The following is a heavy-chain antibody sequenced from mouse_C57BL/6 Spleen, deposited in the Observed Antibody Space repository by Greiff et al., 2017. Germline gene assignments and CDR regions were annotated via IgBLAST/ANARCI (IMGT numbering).Heavy chain of an antibody. D-gene: IGHD1-1*01. J-gene: IGHJ1*03. CDR3: TTTVVAHWYFDV. Sequence: DVQLQESGTVLARPGASVKMSCKTSGYTFTSYWMHWVKQRPGQGLEWIGAIYPGNSDTSYNQKFKGKAKLTAVPSASTAYMELSSLTDEDAAVYYSTTTVVAHWYFDVWGTGTTVTVSS. CDR1: GYTFTSYW. V-gene: IGHV1-5*01. CDR2: IYPGNSDT.